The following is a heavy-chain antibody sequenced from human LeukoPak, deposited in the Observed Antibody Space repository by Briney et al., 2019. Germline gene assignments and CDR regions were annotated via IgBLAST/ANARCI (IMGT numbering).Heavy chain of an antibody. V-gene: IGHV1-2*02. CDR2: INPNSGGT. J-gene: IGHJ4*02. CDR1: GYTFTGYY. CDR3: ARGRYSYGQNGYDY. Sequence: AAVKVSCKASGYTFTGYYMHWVRQPPEQGLEWMGWINPNSGGTNYAQKFQGRVTMTRDTSISTAYMELSRLRSDDTAVYYCARGRYSYGQNGYDYWGQGTLVTVSS. D-gene: IGHD5-18*01.